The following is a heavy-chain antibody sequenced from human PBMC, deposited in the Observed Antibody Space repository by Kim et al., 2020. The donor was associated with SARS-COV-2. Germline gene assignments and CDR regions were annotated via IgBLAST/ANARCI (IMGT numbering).Heavy chain of an antibody. Sequence: GGSLRLSCAASGFTFSSYGMHWVRQAPGKGLEWVAVISYDGSNKYYADSVKGRFTISRDNSKNTLYLQMNSLRAADTAVYYCAKDPTSNGGWLLLRDYYYYYGMDVWGQGTTVTVSS. J-gene: IGHJ6*02. D-gene: IGHD3-22*01. CDR1: GFTFSSYG. V-gene: IGHV3-30*18. CDR3: AKDPTSNGGWLLLRDYYYYYGMDV. CDR2: ISYDGSNK.